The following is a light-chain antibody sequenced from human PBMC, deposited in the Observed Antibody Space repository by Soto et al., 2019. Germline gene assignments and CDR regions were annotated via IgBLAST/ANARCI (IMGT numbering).Light chain of an antibody. CDR2: NNN. Sequence: QSALTQPSSASGTPGQRATISCSGGSSNIGTNAVNWYQQLPGTAPKLLIYNNNQQPSGVPDRFSGSKSGTSASLAISGLQSEDEADYYCAAWDGSLNGYVFGTGTKVTVL. J-gene: IGLJ1*01. CDR1: SSNIGTNA. CDR3: AAWDGSLNGYV. V-gene: IGLV1-44*01.